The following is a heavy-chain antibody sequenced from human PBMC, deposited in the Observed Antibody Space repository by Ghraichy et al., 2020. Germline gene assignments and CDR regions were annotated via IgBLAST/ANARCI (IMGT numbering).Heavy chain of an antibody. CDR1: GGSISSYY. J-gene: IGHJ5*02. Sequence: SETLSLTCTVSGGSISSYYWSWIRQPPGKGLEWIGYIYYSGSTNYNPSLKSRVTISVDTSKNQFSLKLSSVTAADTAVYYCARRTLGHSSGYTNWFDPWGQGTLVTVSS. CDR2: IYYSGST. D-gene: IGHD3-22*01. V-gene: IGHV4-59*08. CDR3: ARRTLGHSSGYTNWFDP.